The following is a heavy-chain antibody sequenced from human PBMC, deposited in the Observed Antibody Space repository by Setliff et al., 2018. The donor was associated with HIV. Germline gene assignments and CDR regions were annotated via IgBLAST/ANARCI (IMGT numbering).Heavy chain of an antibody. D-gene: IGHD3-22*01. J-gene: IGHJ4*02. CDR2: ITAGGTT. V-gene: IGHV3-53*01. Sequence: LRLSCAVSGFTLSDYYMDWVRQAPGKGLEWVSIITAGGTTYYADSVKGRFTISRDNSKSTLYLQMNSLRAEDTAVYYCAKDRGSGYYSPSDYWGQGTLVTVSS. CDR1: GFTLSDYY. CDR3: AKDRGSGYYSPSDY.